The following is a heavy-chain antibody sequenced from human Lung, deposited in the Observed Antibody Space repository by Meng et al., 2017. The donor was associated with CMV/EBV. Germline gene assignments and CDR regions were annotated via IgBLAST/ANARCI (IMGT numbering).Heavy chain of an antibody. CDR1: GDSITKHKW. CDR3: LRRSGGSV. Sequence: RESGSALVKPSETLSLTCAVSGDSITKHKWWAWVRQPPGKGLEWIGEIPHRGSSAYNPSLKSRVSMSIDKSKNQFSLKLTSVTAADTAVYHCLRRSGGSVWGQGTLVTVSS. D-gene: IGHD3-10*01. CDR2: IPHRGSS. J-gene: IGHJ1*01. V-gene: IGHV4-4*02.